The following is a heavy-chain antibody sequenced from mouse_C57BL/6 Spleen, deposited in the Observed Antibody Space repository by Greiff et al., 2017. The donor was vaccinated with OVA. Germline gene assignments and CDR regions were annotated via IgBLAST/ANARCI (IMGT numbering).Heavy chain of an antibody. D-gene: IGHD2-5*01. V-gene: IGHV10-1*01. J-gene: IGHJ4*01. CDR1: GFSFNTYA. CDR2: IRSKSNNYAT. Sequence: GGGLVQPKGSLKLSCAASGFSFNTYAMNWVRQAPGKGLEWVARIRSKSNNYATYYADSVKDRFTISRDDSESMLYLQMNNLKTEDTAMYYCVRQGGYYSNFYAMDYWGQGTSVTVSS. CDR3: VRQGGYYSNFYAMDY.